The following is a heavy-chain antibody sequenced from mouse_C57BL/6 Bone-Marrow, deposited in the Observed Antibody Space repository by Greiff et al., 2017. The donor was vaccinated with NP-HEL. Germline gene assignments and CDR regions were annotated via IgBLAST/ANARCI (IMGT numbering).Heavy chain of an antibody. V-gene: IGHV14-4*01. D-gene: IGHD1-1*01. J-gene: IGHJ1*03. CDR1: GFNIKDDY. Sequence: EVQLQQSGAELVRPGASVKLSCTASGFNIKDDYMHWVKQRPEQGLEWIGWIDPENGDTEYASKFQGKATITADTSSNTAYLQLSSLTSEDTAVYYCTTYYYGSSLWYFDVWGTGTTVTVSS. CDR2: IDPENGDT. CDR3: TTYYYGSSLWYFDV.